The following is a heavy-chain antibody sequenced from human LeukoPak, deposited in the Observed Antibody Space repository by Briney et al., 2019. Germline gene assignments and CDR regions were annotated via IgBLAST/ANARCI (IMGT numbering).Heavy chain of an antibody. V-gene: IGHV3-30*19. D-gene: IGHD1-1*01. CDR3: ARDRIPGQNDDAFDI. CDR1: GFTFSSYA. J-gene: IGHJ3*02. CDR2: ISYDGSNK. Sequence: PGGSLRLSCAASGFTFSSYAMHWVRQAPGKGLEWVAVISYDGSNKYYADSVKGRFTISRDNSKNTLYLQMNSLRAEDTAVYYRARDRIPGQNDDAFDIWGQGTMVTVSS.